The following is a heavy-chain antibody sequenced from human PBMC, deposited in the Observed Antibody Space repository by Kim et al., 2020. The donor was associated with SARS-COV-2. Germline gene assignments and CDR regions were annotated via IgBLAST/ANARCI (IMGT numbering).Heavy chain of an antibody. V-gene: IGHV4-61*01. Sequence: SETLSLTCTVSGGSVSSGSYYWSWIRQPPGKGLEWIGYIYYSGSTNYNPSLKSRVTISVDTSKNQFSLKLSSVTAADTAVYYCARDIRDMVTGGEYYFDYWGQGTLVAVSS. D-gene: IGHD5-18*01. CDR1: GGSVSSGSYY. CDR2: IYYSGST. J-gene: IGHJ4*02. CDR3: ARDIRDMVTGGEYYFDY.